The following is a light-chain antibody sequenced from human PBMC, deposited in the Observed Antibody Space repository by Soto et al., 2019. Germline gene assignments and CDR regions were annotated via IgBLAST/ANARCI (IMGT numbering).Light chain of an antibody. Sequence: DIQMTQSPSSLSAAVGDRVAITCRASQRISTSLSWYQQRPGKSPELLIYGASDLQSGAPSRFSGLGSGTDFTLIISNLQPEDFATYYCQQSYSMPLTFGGGTKVEIK. CDR2: GAS. V-gene: IGKV1-39*01. CDR1: QRISTS. J-gene: IGKJ4*01. CDR3: QQSYSMPLT.